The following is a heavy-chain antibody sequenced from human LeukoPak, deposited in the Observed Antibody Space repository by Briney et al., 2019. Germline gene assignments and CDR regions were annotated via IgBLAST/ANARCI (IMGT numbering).Heavy chain of an antibody. CDR3: ARGRGPLRVEFGD. CDR1: DLTFSGYI. J-gene: IGHJ4*02. D-gene: IGHD3-16*01. V-gene: IGHV3-21*01. Sequence: GGSLRLSCEASDLTFSGYIMNWVRLAPGRGLEWVSSISHSSNYKYYADSVKGRFTISRDNAMNSLYLQMNSLRAEDTAVYYCARGRGPLRVEFGDWGQGALVTVSS. CDR2: ISHSSNYK.